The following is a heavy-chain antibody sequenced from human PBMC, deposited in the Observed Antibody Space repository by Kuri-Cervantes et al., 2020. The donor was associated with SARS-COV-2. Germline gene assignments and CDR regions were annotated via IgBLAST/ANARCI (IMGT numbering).Heavy chain of an antibody. V-gene: IGHV3-9*01. CDR3: AKGIREQLVWGVGWFAS. CDR2: ISWNSSSI. D-gene: IGHD6-6*01. Sequence: GGSLRLSCAASGFTFDDYAMHWVRQAPGKGLEWVSGISWNSSSIGYADSVKGRFTISRDNAKNSLYLQINRLRAEDTALYDCAKGIREQLVWGVGWFASWGQGTLVTVSS. J-gene: IGHJ5*01. CDR1: GFTFDDYA.